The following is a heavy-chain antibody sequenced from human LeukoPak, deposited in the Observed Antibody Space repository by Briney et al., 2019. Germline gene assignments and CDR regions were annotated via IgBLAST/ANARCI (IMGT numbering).Heavy chain of an antibody. Sequence: KVSCKASGGTFSSYAISWVRQAPGQGLEWMGRIIPIFGIANYAQKFQGRVTITADKSTSTAYMELSSLRSEDTAVYYCARRGYSGYDDYYYYGMDVWGQGTTDTVSS. CDR1: GGTFSSYA. J-gene: IGHJ6*02. CDR2: IIPIFGIA. CDR3: ARRGYSGYDDYYYYGMDV. V-gene: IGHV1-69*04. D-gene: IGHD5-12*01.